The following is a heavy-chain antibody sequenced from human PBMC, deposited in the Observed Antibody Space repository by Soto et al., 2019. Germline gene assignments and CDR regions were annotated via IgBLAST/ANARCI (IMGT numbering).Heavy chain of an antibody. Sequence: SETLSLTCTVPGASISGFYWSWIRKSAGKGLEWIGRIYATGTTDYNPSLKSRVMMSVDTSKKQFSLKLRSVTAADTAVYYCVRDGTKTLRDWFDPWGQG. D-gene: IGHD1-1*01. V-gene: IGHV4-4*07. CDR3: VRDGTKTLRDWFDP. J-gene: IGHJ5*02. CDR2: IYATGTT. CDR1: GASISGFY.